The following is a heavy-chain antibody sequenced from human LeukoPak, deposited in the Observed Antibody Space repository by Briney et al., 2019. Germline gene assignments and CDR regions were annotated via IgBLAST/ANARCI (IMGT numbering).Heavy chain of an antibody. V-gene: IGHV4-39*01. Sequence: SETLSLTCTVSGGSISRSYYYWGWIRQPPGKGLEWVGSVYYSGKTFYSPSLESRVTISVDTSKNHFSLRLISVTAADTAMYYCARHEHKAVAGDTWGQGTLVTVSS. CDR2: VYYSGKT. J-gene: IGHJ5*02. CDR1: GGSISRSYYY. CDR3: ARHEHKAVAGDT. D-gene: IGHD6-19*01.